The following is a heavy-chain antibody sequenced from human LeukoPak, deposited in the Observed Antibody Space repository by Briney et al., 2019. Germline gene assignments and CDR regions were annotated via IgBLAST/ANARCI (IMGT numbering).Heavy chain of an antibody. V-gene: IGHV3-21*01. CDR3: VRERYHGSGAPRYDY. Sequence: SGGSLRLSCAASGFTFDDYGMSWVRQAPGKGLEWVSSISSSSSYIYYADSMKGRFTISRDNAKNSLYLQMNSLRDEDTAVYYCVRERYHGSGAPRYDYWGQGTLVTVSS. D-gene: IGHD3-10*01. J-gene: IGHJ4*02. CDR2: ISSSSSYI. CDR1: GFTFDDYG.